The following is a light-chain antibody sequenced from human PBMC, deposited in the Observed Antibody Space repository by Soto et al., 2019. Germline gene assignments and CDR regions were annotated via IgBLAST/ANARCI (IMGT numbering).Light chain of an antibody. J-gene: IGKJ3*01. CDR3: QQYGDSPGA. CDR1: QSVGRSS. CDR2: TAS. Sequence: ENVLTQSPGTLSLSPGERATLSCRSSQSVGRSSLAWYQQRPGQAPRLLIDTASSRATGIPDRFIGSGSGTDFTLTINGLEPEDFAMYYCQQYGDSPGAFGPGTKVETK. V-gene: IGKV3-20*01.